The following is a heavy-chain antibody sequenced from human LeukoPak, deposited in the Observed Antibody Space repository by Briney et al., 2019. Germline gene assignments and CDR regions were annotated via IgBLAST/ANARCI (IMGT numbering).Heavy chain of an antibody. Sequence: SETLSLTCTVSGGSISTSNYYWGWIRQPPGKGLEWIGNIFYSGSTYYSPSLRSRVTISLDTSRNQFSLKLNSVTAADTAVYFCARGRVSSSTWYSTYYYFFYMDFWGKGTTVTVSS. J-gene: IGHJ6*03. CDR3: ARGRVSSSTWYSTYYYFFYMDF. V-gene: IGHV4-39*07. CDR1: GGSISTSNYY. D-gene: IGHD4-11*01. CDR2: IFYSGST.